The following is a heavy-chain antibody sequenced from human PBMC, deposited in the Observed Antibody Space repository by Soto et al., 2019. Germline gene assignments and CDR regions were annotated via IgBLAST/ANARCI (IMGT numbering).Heavy chain of an antibody. D-gene: IGHD2-2*01. J-gene: IGHJ6*02. CDR3: ARGNIVVVPAATYYGMDV. CDR2: ISGYNGNT. V-gene: IGHV1-18*04. Sequence: ASVKVSCKASGYTFTSYAISWVRQAPGQGLEWMGWISGYNGNTNYAQKLQGRVTMTIDTSTSTAYMELSSLRSEDTAVYYCARGNIVVVPAATYYGMDVWGQGTTVTVSS. CDR1: GYTFTSYA.